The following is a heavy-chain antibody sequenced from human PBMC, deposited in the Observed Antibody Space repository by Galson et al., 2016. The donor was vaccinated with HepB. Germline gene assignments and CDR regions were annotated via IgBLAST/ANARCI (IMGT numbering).Heavy chain of an antibody. D-gene: IGHD3-16*02. Sequence: SLRLSCAGSGFTFSSYGMHWVRQAPGKGLEWVAAIKIDGSKTYYGDSVKGRFTISRDDSKNTMYLQMSSLRAEDTAIYFCARDLSYGSNWFDPRGQGTLVTVSS. CDR2: IKIDGSKT. J-gene: IGHJ5*02. CDR3: ARDLSYGSNWFDP. V-gene: IGHV3-33*01. CDR1: GFTFSSYG.